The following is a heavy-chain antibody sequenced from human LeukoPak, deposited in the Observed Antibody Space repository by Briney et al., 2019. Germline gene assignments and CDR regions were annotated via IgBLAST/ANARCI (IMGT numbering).Heavy chain of an antibody. J-gene: IGHJ4*02. CDR2: INPSGGST. CDR3: AKWDDSSGFSL. D-gene: IGHD3-22*01. V-gene: IGHV1-46*01. CDR1: GYTFTSYY. Sequence: ASVKVSCKASGYTFTSYYITWVRQAPGQGLEWVGLINPSGGSTNYAQNFQGRVTLTRDTSTSTVYMELSSLTSEDTAVYYCAKWDDSSGFSLWGQGSLVTVSA.